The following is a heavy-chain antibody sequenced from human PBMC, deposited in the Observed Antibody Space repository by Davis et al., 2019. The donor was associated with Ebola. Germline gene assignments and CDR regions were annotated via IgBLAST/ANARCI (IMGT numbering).Heavy chain of an antibody. V-gene: IGHV1-46*01. J-gene: IGHJ4*02. D-gene: IGHD6-19*01. CDR2: INPSGGAT. Sequence: ASVKVSCKASGYTFTSYYMHWVRQAPGQGLEWMGIINPSGGATAYTQKFQGRVTMTRDTSTSTVYMELSSLRSEDTAVYYCARGDRQGWLVIDYWGQGTLVTVSS. CDR3: ARGDRQGWLVIDY. CDR1: GYTFTSYY.